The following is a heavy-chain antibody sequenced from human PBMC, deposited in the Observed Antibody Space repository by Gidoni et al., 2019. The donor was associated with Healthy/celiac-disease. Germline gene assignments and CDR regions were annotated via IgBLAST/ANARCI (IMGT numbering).Heavy chain of an antibody. CDR2: INHSGST. Sequence: QVQLQQWGAGLLKPSETLSLTCAVYGGSFSGYYWSWIRQPPGKGLEWIGEINHSGSTNYNPSLKSRVTISVDTSKNQFSLKLSSVTAADTAVYYCASPQLYYDSSGYRRRGYDYWGQGTLVTVSS. CDR3: ASPQLYYDSSGYRRRGYDY. J-gene: IGHJ4*02. CDR1: GGSFSGYY. V-gene: IGHV4-34*01. D-gene: IGHD3-22*01.